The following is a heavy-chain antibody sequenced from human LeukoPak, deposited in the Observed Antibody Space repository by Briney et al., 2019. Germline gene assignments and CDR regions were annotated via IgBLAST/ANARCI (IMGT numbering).Heavy chain of an antibody. CDR2: ISSNGGST. CDR3: ARDMAAAGTDYYFDY. V-gene: IGHV3-64*01. Sequence: GGSLRLSCAASGFTFSNYAMHWVRQAPGKGLEYVSAISSNGGSTYFANSVRGRFTISRDNSKNTLYLQMGSLRAEDMAVYYCARDMAAAGTDYYFDYWGQGTLVTVSS. J-gene: IGHJ4*02. D-gene: IGHD6-13*01. CDR1: GFTFSNYA.